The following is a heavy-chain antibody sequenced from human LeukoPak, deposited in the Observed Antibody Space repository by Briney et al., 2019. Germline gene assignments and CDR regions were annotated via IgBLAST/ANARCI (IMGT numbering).Heavy chain of an antibody. V-gene: IGHV3-66*01. Sequence: GGSLRLSCAASGFTLSSNYMSWVRQAPGKGLEWVSVIYSGGSTYYADSVKGRFTISRDNSKNTLYLQVNSLRAEDTGVYYCARLGIVGAAVDYWGQGTLVTVSS. D-gene: IGHD1-26*01. CDR3: ARLGIVGAAVDY. J-gene: IGHJ4*02. CDR1: GFTLSSNY. CDR2: IYSGGST.